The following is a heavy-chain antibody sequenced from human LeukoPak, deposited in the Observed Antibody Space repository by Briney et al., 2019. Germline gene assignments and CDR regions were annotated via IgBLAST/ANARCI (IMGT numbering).Heavy chain of an antibody. V-gene: IGHV1-69*01. D-gene: IGHD1-14*01. CDR3: ARDPRNRGPNWFDP. J-gene: IGHJ5*02. CDR2: IIPIFGTA. Sequence: ASVKVSCKASGGTFSSYAISWVRQAPGQGLEWMGGIIPIFGTANYAQKFQGRVTITADESTSTAYMELSGLRSEDTAVYYRARDPRNRGPNWFDPWGQGTLVTVSS. CDR1: GGTFSSYA.